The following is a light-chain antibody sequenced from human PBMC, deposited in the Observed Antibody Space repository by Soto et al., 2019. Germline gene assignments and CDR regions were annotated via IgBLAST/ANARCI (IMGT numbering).Light chain of an antibody. CDR2: DAS. CDR3: SSYTSRTSILI. CDR1: YSDIGGYKH. V-gene: IGLV2-14*03. J-gene: IGLJ1*01. Sequence: QSALTQPASVSASPGQSITISCIGTYSDIGGYKHVSWYQQHPGKAPKLIIYDASSRPSGISNRFSASKSANTASLTISGLQADDEADYYCSSYTSRTSILIFGDGTKVTV.